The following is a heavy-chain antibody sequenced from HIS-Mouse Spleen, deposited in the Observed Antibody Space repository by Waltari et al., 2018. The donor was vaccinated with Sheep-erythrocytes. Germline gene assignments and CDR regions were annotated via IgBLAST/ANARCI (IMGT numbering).Heavy chain of an antibody. J-gene: IGHJ4*02. CDR3: AQTGATTPHFDY. D-gene: IGHD1-26*01. Sequence: QVQLVQSGAEVKKPGSSVQVSCKASGATFSSYPISWVRQAPGQGLEWMGRIIPILGIANYAQKFQGRVTITADKSTSTAYMELSSLRSEDTAVYYCAQTGATTPHFDYWGQGTLVTVSS. CDR1: GATFSSYP. CDR2: IIPILGIA. V-gene: IGHV1-69*04.